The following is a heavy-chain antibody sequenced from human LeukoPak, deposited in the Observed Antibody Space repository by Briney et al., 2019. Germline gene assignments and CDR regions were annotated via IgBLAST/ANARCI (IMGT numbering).Heavy chain of an antibody. CDR3: AKNIYPTTVVTYLDY. CDR2: ISGSGGST. CDR1: GFTFSSYA. D-gene: IGHD4-23*01. Sequence: GRSLRLSCAASGFTFSSYAMSWVRQAPGKGLEWVSAISGSGGSTYYADSVKGRFTISRDNSKNTLYLQMNSLRAEDTAVYYCAKNIYPTTVVTYLDYWGQGTLVTVSS. J-gene: IGHJ4*02. V-gene: IGHV3-23*01.